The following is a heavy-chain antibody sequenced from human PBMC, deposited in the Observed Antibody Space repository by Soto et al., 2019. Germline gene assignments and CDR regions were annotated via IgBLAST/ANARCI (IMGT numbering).Heavy chain of an antibody. J-gene: IGHJ4*02. CDR3: ARDWTSPTPYYDFWSGYDAIDY. D-gene: IGHD3-3*01. V-gene: IGHV3-7*03. CDR2: IKQDGSEK. CDR1: GFTFSSYW. Sequence: GGSLRLSCAASGFTFSSYWMSWVRQAPGKGLEWVANIKQDGSEKYYVDSVKGRFTISRDNAKNSLYLQMNSLRAEDTAVYYCARDWTSPTPYYDFWSGYDAIDYWGQGTLVTVSS.